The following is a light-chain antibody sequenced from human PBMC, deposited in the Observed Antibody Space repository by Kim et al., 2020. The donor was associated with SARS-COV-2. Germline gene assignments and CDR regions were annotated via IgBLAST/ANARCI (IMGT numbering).Light chain of an antibody. Sequence: VSPGERATLSCRASQSVSTNLAWYQQKPGQAPRLLIYGASTRATGIPARFSGSGSGTDFTLTVSSLQSEDFAVYYCQQYNTWPWTFGQGTKVDIK. CDR3: QQYNTWPWT. CDR2: GAS. CDR1: QSVSTN. V-gene: IGKV3-15*01. J-gene: IGKJ1*01.